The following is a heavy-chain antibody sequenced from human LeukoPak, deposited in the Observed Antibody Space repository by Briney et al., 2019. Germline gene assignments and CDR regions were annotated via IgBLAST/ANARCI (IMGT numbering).Heavy chain of an antibody. D-gene: IGHD6-6*01. Sequence: ASVKLSCKASGYTFTSYGISWVRQAPGQGLEWMGWISAYNGNTNYAQKLQGRVTMTTDTSTSTAYMELRSLRSDDTAVYYCARAAEYTTDFDYWGQGTLVTVSS. J-gene: IGHJ4*02. CDR2: ISAYNGNT. CDR1: GYTFTSYG. CDR3: ARAAEYTTDFDY. V-gene: IGHV1-18*01.